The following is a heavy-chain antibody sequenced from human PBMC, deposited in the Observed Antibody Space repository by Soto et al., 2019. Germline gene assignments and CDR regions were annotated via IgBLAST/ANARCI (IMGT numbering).Heavy chain of an antibody. D-gene: IGHD1-20*01. CDR3: AITGWTKRGGMDV. CDR1: GFTFSSYA. V-gene: IGHV3-23*01. CDR2: ISGSGGST. Sequence: EVQLLESGGGLVQPGGSLRLSCAASGFTFSSYAMSWVRQAPGKGLEWVSAISGSGGSTYYADSVKGRFTISKDNFKNTLYLQMISLRAEDTAVYYCAITGWTKRGGMDVWGQGTTVTVSS. J-gene: IGHJ6*02.